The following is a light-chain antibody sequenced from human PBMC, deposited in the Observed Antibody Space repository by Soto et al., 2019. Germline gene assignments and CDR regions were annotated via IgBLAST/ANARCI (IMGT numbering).Light chain of an antibody. Sequence: EIVLTQSPATLSLSLGERATLSCRASQSVSSYLAWYQQKPGQAPRLLIYDASNRATGIPARFSGSGSGTDFTLTISGLEPEDYAVYYCQQRSNWPPWTFGQGTKMEIK. CDR2: DAS. J-gene: IGKJ1*01. CDR3: QQRSNWPPWT. V-gene: IGKV3-11*01. CDR1: QSVSSY.